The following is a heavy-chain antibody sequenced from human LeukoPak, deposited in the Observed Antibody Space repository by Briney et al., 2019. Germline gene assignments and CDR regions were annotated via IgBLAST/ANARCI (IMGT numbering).Heavy chain of an antibody. CDR2: IYYSGRT. D-gene: IGHD3-22*01. CDR3: ARLPWLLLQTDY. J-gene: IGHJ4*02. Sequence: GNIYYSGRTYYNPSLKSRVTISIDTSKNQFSLKLSPVTATDTAVYYCARLPWLLLQTDYWGQGTLVTVSS. V-gene: IGHV4-39*01.